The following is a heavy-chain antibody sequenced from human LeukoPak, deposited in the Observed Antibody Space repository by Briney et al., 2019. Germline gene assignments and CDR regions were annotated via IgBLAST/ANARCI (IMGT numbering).Heavy chain of an antibody. CDR2: IYHSGNT. V-gene: IGHV4-30-2*01. Sequence: PSQTLSLTCAVSGGSISSGNFSWSWIRQPPGKGLEWIGYIYHSGNTYYNPSLKSRVTISVDRSKNQFSLKVSSVTAADTAVYYCARTYGDYVDWFDPWGKGTLVTVSS. D-gene: IGHD4-17*01. J-gene: IGHJ5*02. CDR1: GGSISSGNFS. CDR3: ARTYGDYVDWFDP.